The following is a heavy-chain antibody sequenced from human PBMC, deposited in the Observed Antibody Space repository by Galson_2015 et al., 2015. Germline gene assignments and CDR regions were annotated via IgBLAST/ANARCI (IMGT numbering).Heavy chain of an antibody. D-gene: IGHD3-10*01. CDR2: ISGSGGST. Sequence: SLRLSCAASGFTFSSYAMSWVRQAPGKGLEWVSAISGSGGSTHYADSVKGRFTISRDNSKNTLYLQMNSLRAEDTAVYYCAKGGREYYYGSGTTYYYYMDVWGKGTTVTVSS. J-gene: IGHJ6*03. CDR3: AKGGREYYYGSGTTYYYYMDV. V-gene: IGHV3-23*01. CDR1: GFTFSSYA.